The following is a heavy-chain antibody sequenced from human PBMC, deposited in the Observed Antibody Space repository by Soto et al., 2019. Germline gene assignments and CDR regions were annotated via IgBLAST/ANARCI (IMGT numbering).Heavy chain of an antibody. J-gene: IGHJ6*02. D-gene: IGHD6-19*01. CDR3: AKRSYSSGWYRAYYYYYGMDV. V-gene: IGHV3-23*01. Sequence: GGSLRLSCAASGFTFSSYAMSWVRQAPGKGLEWVSAISGSGGSTYYADSVKGRFTISRDNSKNTLYLQMNSLRAEDTAVYYCAKRSYSSGWYRAYYYYYGMDVWGQGTTVTVSS. CDR1: GFTFSSYA. CDR2: ISGSGGST.